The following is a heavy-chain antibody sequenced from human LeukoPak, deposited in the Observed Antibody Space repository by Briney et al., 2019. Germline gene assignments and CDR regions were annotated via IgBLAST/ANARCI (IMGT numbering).Heavy chain of an antibody. V-gene: IGHV3-66*02. CDR3: ARDGDYYDSSGYFGY. CDR1: GFTVSSNY. Sequence: PGGSLRLSCAASGFTVSSNYMSWVRQAPGKGLEWVSVIYSGGSTYYPDSVKGRFTISRDNSKNTLYLQMNSLRAEDTAVYYCARDGDYYDSSGYFGYWGQGTLVTVSS. J-gene: IGHJ4*02. CDR2: IYSGGST. D-gene: IGHD3-22*01.